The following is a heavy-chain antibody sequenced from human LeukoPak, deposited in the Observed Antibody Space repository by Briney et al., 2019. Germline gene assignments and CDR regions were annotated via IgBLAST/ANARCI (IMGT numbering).Heavy chain of an antibody. CDR1: GFTFSSYE. J-gene: IGHJ3*02. D-gene: IGHD3-9*01. CDR2: ISSSGSTI. Sequence: PGGSLRLSCAASGFTFSSYEMNWVRQAPGKGLEWVSYISSSGSTIYYADSVKGRFTISRDNSKNTLYLQMNSLRAEDTAVYYCWGPWLYNAFDIWGQGTMVTVSS. V-gene: IGHV3-48*03. CDR3: WGPWLYNAFDI.